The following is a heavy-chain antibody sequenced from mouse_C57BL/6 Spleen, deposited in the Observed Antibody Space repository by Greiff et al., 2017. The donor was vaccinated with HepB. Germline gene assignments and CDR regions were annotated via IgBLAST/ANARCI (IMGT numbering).Heavy chain of an antibody. CDR2: IYPRDGST. J-gene: IGHJ2*01. CDR1: GYTFTSYD. V-gene: IGHV1-85*01. D-gene: IGHD2-1*01. Sequence: VKLVESGPELVKPGASVKLSCKASGYTFTSYDINWVKQRPGQGLEWIGWIYPRDGSTKYNEKFTGKATLTVDTSSLPAYMELHSLTSADSAVYLCARCDLLYYFDYWGQGTTLTVSS. CDR3: ARCDLLYYFDY.